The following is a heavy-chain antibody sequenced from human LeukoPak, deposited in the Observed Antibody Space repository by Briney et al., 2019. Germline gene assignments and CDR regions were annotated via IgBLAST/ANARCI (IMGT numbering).Heavy chain of an antibody. CDR2: INPNSGGT. J-gene: IGHJ6*02. Sequence: ASVKVSCKASGYTFTGYYMHWVRQAPGQGREWMGWINPNSGGTNYAQKFQGRVTMTRDTSISTASMELSRLRSDDTAVYYCARDGIAAAAPGTGYGMDVWGQGTTVTVSS. CDR1: GYTFTGYY. V-gene: IGHV1-2*02. CDR3: ARDGIAAAAPGTGYGMDV. D-gene: IGHD6-13*01.